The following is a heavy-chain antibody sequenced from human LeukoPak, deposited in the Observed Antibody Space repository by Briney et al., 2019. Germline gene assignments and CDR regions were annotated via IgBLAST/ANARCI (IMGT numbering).Heavy chain of an antibody. Sequence: PSETLSLTCTVSGGSITSYFWTWIRQPPGKGLEWIGYIYHSGTTNYNPSLKGRVTISVDTSKTQFSLRLTSVTAADTAVYFCARQGYTASYYFLDFWGQGTLVTVSS. V-gene: IGHV4-59*08. CDR3: ARQGYTASYYFLDF. D-gene: IGHD1-26*01. CDR2: IYHSGTT. CDR1: GGSITSYF. J-gene: IGHJ4*02.